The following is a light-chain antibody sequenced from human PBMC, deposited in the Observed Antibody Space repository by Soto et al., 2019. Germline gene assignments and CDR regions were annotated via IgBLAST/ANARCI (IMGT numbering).Light chain of an antibody. V-gene: IGKV3-20*01. J-gene: IGKJ2*01. Sequence: EIVLTQSPGTLSLSPGERATLSCRASQSVSSTYLAWYQQKPGQAPRLLIYGASSRETSIPDTLSGSGSGTDFTLTISRLEPEDFAVYYCQQYDSSPYTFGQGTKLEIK. CDR1: QSVSSTY. CDR3: QQYDSSPYT. CDR2: GAS.